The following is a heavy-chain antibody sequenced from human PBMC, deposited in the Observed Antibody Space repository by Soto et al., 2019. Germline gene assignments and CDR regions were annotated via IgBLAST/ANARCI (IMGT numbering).Heavy chain of an antibody. CDR3: ARQLLPGAHFDS. D-gene: IGHD2-2*01. CDR1: GYTFTKYW. V-gene: IGHV5-10-1*01. CDR2: IDPSDSYT. J-gene: IGHJ4*02. Sequence: EVQLVQSGAEVKKPGESLRISCKASGYTFTKYWIAWLRQMPGKGLELMGRIDPSDSYTNYSPSFQGHVTVSTDKSITTAYVQWSSLKASDTSIYYCARQLLPGAHFDSWGQGTLVTVSS.